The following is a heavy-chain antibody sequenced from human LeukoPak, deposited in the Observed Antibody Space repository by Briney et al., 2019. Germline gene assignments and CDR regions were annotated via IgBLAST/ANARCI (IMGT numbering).Heavy chain of an antibody. CDR2: IQGKNEGGTT. J-gene: IGHJ5*02. V-gene: IGHV3-15*01. CDR3: STEGLAYCDGDCYS. D-gene: IGHD2-21*02. CDR1: GFIFSNAW. Sequence: GGSLRLSCTASGFIFSNAWMSWVRQAPGKGLEWVGRIQGKNEGGTTDYAAPVKGRFSISRGDSISTLYLQMDSLKTEDTAVYYCSTEGLAYCDGDCYSWGQGTLVTVSS.